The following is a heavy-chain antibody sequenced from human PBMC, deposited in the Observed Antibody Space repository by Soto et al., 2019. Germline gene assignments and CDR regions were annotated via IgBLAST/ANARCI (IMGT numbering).Heavy chain of an antibody. Sequence: EVQLMESGGGLVQPGGSLRLSCAASGFTFSDHYMDWVRQAPGKGLEWVGLIRDKANSYTTEYAASVRGRFTISGDESKNSVYLQMNSLKTEDTAVYYCARRPGSGRSVDYWGQGTLVTVSS. J-gene: IGHJ4*02. CDR1: GFTFSDHY. CDR3: ARRPGSGRSVDY. V-gene: IGHV3-72*01. CDR2: IRDKANSYTT. D-gene: IGHD3-10*01.